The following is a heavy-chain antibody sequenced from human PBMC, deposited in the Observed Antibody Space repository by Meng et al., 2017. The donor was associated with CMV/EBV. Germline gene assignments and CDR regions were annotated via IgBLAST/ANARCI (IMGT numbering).Heavy chain of an antibody. CDR2: IKSKTDGGTT. Sequence: GESLKISCAASGFTFSNAWMSWVRQAPGKGLEWVGRIKSKTDGGTTDYAAHVKGRFTISRDDSKNTLYLQMNSLKTEDTAVYYCTTHYYGSGSGVYWGQGTLVTVSS. J-gene: IGHJ4*02. CDR3: TTHYYGSGSGVY. D-gene: IGHD3-10*01. CDR1: GFTFSNAW. V-gene: IGHV3-15*01.